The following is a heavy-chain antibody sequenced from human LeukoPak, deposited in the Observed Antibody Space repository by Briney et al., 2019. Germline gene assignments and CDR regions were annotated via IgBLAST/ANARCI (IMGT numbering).Heavy chain of an antibody. CDR3: AKDHHSYGSTFDY. J-gene: IGHJ4*02. V-gene: IGHV3-30*18. CDR2: ISYDGSNK. Sequence: GRSLRLSCAASGFTFSSYGMHWVRQAPGKGLEWVAVISYDGSNKYYADSVKGRFTISRDNSKNTLYLQMNSLRAEDTAVYYCAKDHHSYGSTFDYWGQGTLVTVSS. CDR1: GFTFSSYG. D-gene: IGHD5-18*01.